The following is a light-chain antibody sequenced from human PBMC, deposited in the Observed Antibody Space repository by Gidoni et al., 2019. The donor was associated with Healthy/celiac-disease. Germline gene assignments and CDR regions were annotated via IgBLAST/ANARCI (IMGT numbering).Light chain of an antibody. Sequence: DIVMTQSPLSLPVTPGEPASISCRSSQSLLHSNGYNYLDWYLQKPGQSPQLLIYLGSNRASGGPDRFSGSGSGTDFTLKISRVEAEDVGVDYCMQALQTPSTFGQGTRLEIK. CDR3: MQALQTPST. J-gene: IGKJ5*01. CDR1: QSLLHSNGYNY. V-gene: IGKV2-28*01. CDR2: LGS.